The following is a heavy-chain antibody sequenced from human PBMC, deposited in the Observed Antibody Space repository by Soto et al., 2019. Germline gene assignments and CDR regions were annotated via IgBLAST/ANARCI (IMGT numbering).Heavy chain of an antibody. CDR3: ARGGHYYDSSGYPV. CDR1: GGSISSGGYY. CDR2: IYYSGST. D-gene: IGHD3-22*01. V-gene: IGHV4-31*03. Sequence: LSLTCTVSGGSISSGGYYWSWIRQHPGKGLEWIGYIYYSGSTYYNPSLKSRVTISVDTSKNQFSLKLSSVTAADTAVYYCARGGHYYDSSGYPVWGQGTLVTVSS. J-gene: IGHJ4*02.